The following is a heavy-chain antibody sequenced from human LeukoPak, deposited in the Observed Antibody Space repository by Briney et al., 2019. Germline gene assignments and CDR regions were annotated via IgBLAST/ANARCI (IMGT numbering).Heavy chain of an antibody. CDR2: IKEDGSDK. V-gene: IGHV3-7*03. D-gene: IGHD3-3*01. Sequence: PGGSLRLSCAGAGIPLRGYAMSWVRQTPGKGLEWVANIKEDGSDKYYVDSLKGRFTISRDNAKNSLYLQMNSLRAEDTAVYYCAKDRTRQAYWGQGTLVTVSS. CDR1: GIPLRGYA. J-gene: IGHJ4*02. CDR3: AKDRTRQAY.